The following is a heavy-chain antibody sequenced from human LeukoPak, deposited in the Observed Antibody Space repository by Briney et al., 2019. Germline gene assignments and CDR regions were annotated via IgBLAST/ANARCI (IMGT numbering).Heavy chain of an antibody. Sequence: SETLSLTCTVSGGSITSGSYHWGWIRQSPGKGLEWIGNTYYTGSAYYRPSLQSRVSISVDTSKKEFSLKLTSVTAADTAVYYCARDRDGYAYSFDYGGQGTLVTVSA. CDR1: GGSITSGSYH. CDR2: TYYTGSA. J-gene: IGHJ4*02. D-gene: IGHD5-24*01. V-gene: IGHV4-39*02. CDR3: ARDRDGYAYSFDY.